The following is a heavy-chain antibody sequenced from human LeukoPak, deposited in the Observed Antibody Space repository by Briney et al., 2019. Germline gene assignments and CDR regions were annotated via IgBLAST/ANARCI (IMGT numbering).Heavy chain of an antibody. CDR2: ISSSGSTI. CDR3: ARDHFDWSTYYFDY. Sequence: GGSLRLSCAASGFTFDDYVMSCVRQAPGKGLEGGSYISSSGSTIYYADSVKGRFTISRDNAKNSLYLQMNSLRAEDTAVYYCARDHFDWSTYYFDYWGQGTLVTVSS. V-gene: IGHV3-11*04. CDR1: GFTFDDYV. D-gene: IGHD3-9*01. J-gene: IGHJ4*02.